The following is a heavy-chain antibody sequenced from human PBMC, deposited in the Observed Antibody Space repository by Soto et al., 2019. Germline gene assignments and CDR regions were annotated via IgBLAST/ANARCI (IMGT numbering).Heavy chain of an antibody. J-gene: IGHJ4*02. V-gene: IGHV2-5*02. D-gene: IGHD6-19*01. CDR3: AHIVVAGLGYYFDY. CDR1: GFSLSSTRMA. CDR2: IYWDVDK. Sequence: QITLKESGPTLVKPTQTLTLTCTFSGFSLSSTRMAVAWIRQPPGKALGWLALIYWDVDKRYTPFLKSRLTITKDTSKNQVVLTMSNMDPVDTARYYCAHIVVAGLGYYFDYWGQGTLVTVSS.